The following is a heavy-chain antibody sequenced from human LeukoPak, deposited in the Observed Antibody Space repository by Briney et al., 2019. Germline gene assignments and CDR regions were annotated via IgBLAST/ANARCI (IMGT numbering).Heavy chain of an antibody. CDR2: IYYSGST. J-gene: IGHJ4*02. D-gene: IGHD3-22*01. CDR1: GGSISSYY. Sequence: SETLSLTCTGSGGSISSYYWSWIRQPPGKGLEWIGYIYYSGSTNYNPSLKSRVTISVDTSKNQFSLKLSSVTAADTAVYYCARSYYDSSGPIPYWGQGTLVTVSS. V-gene: IGHV4-59*08. CDR3: ARSYYDSSGPIPY.